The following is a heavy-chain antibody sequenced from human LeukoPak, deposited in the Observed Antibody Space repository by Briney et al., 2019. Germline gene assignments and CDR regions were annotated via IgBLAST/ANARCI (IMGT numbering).Heavy chain of an antibody. Sequence: PGGSLRLSCAASGFTFSSYAMSWVRQAPGKGLEWVSVIYSGGSTYYADSVKGRFTISRDNSKNTLYLQMNSLRAEDTAVYYCARDRGGLQTLDYWGQGTLVTVSS. CDR2: IYSGGST. CDR3: ARDRGGLQTLDY. D-gene: IGHD4-11*01. CDR1: GFTFSSYA. V-gene: IGHV3-66*02. J-gene: IGHJ4*02.